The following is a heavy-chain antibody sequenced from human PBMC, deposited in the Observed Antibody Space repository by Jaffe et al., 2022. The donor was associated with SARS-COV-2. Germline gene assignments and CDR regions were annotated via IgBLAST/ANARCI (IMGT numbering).Heavy chain of an antibody. CDR2: IRSKAYYGTT. CDR3: TRLTSKYVDFDVYYFDY. CDR1: GFTFGAYG. V-gene: IGHV3-49*03. D-gene: IGHD3-9*01. Sequence: EVQLVESGGGLVRPGRSLRLTCSASGFTFGAYGMSWFRQAPGKGLEWVGFIRSKAYYGTTEYAASVQGRFTISRDDSRSIAYLHMDSPNTEDTAVYYCTRLTSKYVDFDVYYFDYWGQGTPVTVSS. J-gene: IGHJ4*02.